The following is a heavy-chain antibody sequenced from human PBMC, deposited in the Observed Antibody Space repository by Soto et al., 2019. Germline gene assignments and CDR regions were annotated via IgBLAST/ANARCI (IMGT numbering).Heavy chain of an antibody. V-gene: IGHV4-59*01. J-gene: IGHJ5*02. CDR3: ARGSQSPLRYYDFWSGYMDWFDP. CDR2: IYYSGST. Sequence: LSLTCTVSGGSISSYYWSWIRQPPGKGLEWIGYIYYSGSTNYNPSLKSRVTISVDTSKNQFSLKLSSVTAADTAVYYCARGSQSPLRYYDFWSGYMDWFDPWGQGTLVTVSS. CDR1: GGSISSYY. D-gene: IGHD3-3*01.